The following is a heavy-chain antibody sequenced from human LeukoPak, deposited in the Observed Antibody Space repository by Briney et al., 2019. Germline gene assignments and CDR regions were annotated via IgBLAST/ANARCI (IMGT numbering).Heavy chain of an antibody. CDR2: ISAYNGNT. Sequence: ASVKVSCKASGYTFTGYYMHWVRQAPGQGLEWMGWISAYNGNTNYAQKLQGRVTMTTDTSTSTAYMELRNLRSDDTAVYYCARDGAVAGPSDYWGQGTLVTVSS. V-gene: IGHV1-18*04. CDR1: GYTFTGYY. CDR3: ARDGAVAGPSDY. D-gene: IGHD6-19*01. J-gene: IGHJ4*02.